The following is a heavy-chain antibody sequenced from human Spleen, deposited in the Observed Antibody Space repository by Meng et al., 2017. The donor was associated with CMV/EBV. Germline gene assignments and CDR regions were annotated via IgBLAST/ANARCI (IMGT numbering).Heavy chain of an antibody. CDR1: GGSVSSGSYS. V-gene: IGHV4-61*01. CDR3: ERVENLWFGDLPVGYFDF. CDR2: IFYSGST. Sequence: GTLRLSCIVSGGSVSSGSYSWSWSRQPPGKGLEWTGYIFYSGSTKYNPSLKSRVTISVDTSKNQFSLKLSSVIAADTAVYYCERVENLWFGDLPVGYFDFWGQGMLVTVSS. D-gene: IGHD3-10*01. J-gene: IGHJ4*02.